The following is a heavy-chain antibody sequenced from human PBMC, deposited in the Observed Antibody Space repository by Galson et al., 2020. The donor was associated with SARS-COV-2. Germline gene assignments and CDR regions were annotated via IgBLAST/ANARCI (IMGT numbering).Heavy chain of an antibody. CDR2: ISSSSSYI. Sequence: GGSLRLSCAASGFTFSSYSMNWVRQAPGKGLEWVSSISSSSSYIYYADSVKGRFTISRDNAKNSLYLQMNSLRAEDTAVYYCARAPRNFWSGYYPRWFDPWGQGTLVTVSS. V-gene: IGHV3-21*01. CDR3: ARAPRNFWSGYYPRWFDP. D-gene: IGHD3-3*01. J-gene: IGHJ5*02. CDR1: GFTFSSYS.